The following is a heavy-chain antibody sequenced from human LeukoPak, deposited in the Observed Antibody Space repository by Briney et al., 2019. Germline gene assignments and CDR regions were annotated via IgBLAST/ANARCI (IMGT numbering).Heavy chain of an antibody. Sequence: GGSLRLSCAASGFTFSSYEMNRVRQAPGKGLEWVSSITTSGTTKYYAASVKGRFTIFRDNAQNSLYLQMNSLRAEDTAVYYCARDILTEYYYYGLDVWGQGTTVTVSS. CDR3: ARDILTEYYYYGLDV. J-gene: IGHJ6*02. V-gene: IGHV3-48*03. D-gene: IGHD3-9*01. CDR1: GFTFSSYE. CDR2: ITTSGTTK.